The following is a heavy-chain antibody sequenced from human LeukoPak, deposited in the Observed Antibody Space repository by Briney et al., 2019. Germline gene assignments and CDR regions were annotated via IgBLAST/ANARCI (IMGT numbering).Heavy chain of an antibody. J-gene: IGHJ4*02. CDR2: IRYDGSNK. CDR3: ARDPTAYGDIDY. V-gene: IGHV3-30*02. Sequence: GGSLRLSCAASGFTFSSYGMHWVRQAPGKGLEWVAFIRYDGSNKYYADSVKGRFTISRDNSKNTLYLQMNSLRAEDTAVYYCARDPTAYGDIDYWGQGTLVTVSS. D-gene: IGHD4-17*01. CDR1: GFTFSSYG.